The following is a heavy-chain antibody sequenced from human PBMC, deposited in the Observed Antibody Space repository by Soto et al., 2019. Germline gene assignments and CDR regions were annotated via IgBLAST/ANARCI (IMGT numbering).Heavy chain of an antibody. CDR1: GFTFSSYA. CDR3: ARGHYDFWNGYLDY. CDR2: ISYDGSNK. D-gene: IGHD3-3*01. J-gene: IGHJ4*02. Sequence: QVQLVESGGDVVQPGRSLRLSCTASGFTFSSYAMHWVRHAPGKGLEWVAVISYDGSNKYYADSVKGRFTISRDNSKNTLYLQMNSLRAEDAAVYYCARGHYDFWNGYLDYWGQGTLVTVSS. V-gene: IGHV3-30-3*01.